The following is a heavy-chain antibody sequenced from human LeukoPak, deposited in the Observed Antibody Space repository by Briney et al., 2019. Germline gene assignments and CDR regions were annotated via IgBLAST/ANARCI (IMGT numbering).Heavy chain of an antibody. CDR3: ARDTAGELYLDY. CDR2: IYYSGST. CDR1: GGSISSSSYY. J-gene: IGHJ4*01. V-gene: IGHV4-39*07. D-gene: IGHD3-10*01. Sequence: SETLSLTCTVSGGSISSSSYYWGWIRQPPGKGLEWIGSIYYSGSTYYNPSLKSRVTISVDTSKNQFSLKLSSVTAADTAVYYCARDTAGELYLDYWGQGTLVTVSS.